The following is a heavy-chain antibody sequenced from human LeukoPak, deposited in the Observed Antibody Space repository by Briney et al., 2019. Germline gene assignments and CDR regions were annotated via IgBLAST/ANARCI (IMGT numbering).Heavy chain of an antibody. CDR1: GGSISSGSYY. V-gene: IGHV4-61*02. CDR2: IYTSGST. CDR3: ASGEITMVRGAFDY. J-gene: IGHJ4*02. D-gene: IGHD3-10*01. Sequence: SETLSLTSTVSGGSISSGSYYWSWIRQPAGKGLEWIGRIYTSGSTNYNPSLKSRVTISVDTSKNQFSLKLSSVTAADTAVYYCASGEITMVRGAFDYWGQGTLVTVSS.